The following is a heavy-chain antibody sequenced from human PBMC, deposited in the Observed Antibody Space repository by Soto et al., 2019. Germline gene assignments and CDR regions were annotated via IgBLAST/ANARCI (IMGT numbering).Heavy chain of an antibody. CDR2: ISIYNGAT. D-gene: IGHD6-19*01. Sequence: QVQLVQSGAEVKKPGASVKVSCKASGYTFTSYTINWVRQAPGQGLEWMGWISIYNGATNYAQKFQDTVTMTTDTSTNTAYMEVKSLRSDDTAVYFCAKDLMKQCEVRGYGNFQHWGQGTLVSVSS. V-gene: IGHV1-18*01. CDR3: AKDLMKQCEVRGYGNFQH. J-gene: IGHJ1*01. CDR1: GYTFTSYT.